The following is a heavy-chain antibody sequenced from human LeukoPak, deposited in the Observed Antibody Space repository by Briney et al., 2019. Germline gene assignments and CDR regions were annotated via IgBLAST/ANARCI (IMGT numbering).Heavy chain of an antibody. CDR2: ISSSSSYI. Sequence: GGSLRLSCAASGFTFSSYSMNWVRQAPGKGLEWVSSISSSSSYIYYADSVKGRFTISRDNAKNSLYLQMNSLRAEDTAVYYCARPLAPWWELRGGPNAFDIWGRGTMVTVSS. CDR3: ARPLAPWWELRGGPNAFDI. D-gene: IGHD1-26*01. J-gene: IGHJ3*02. CDR1: GFTFSSYS. V-gene: IGHV3-21*04.